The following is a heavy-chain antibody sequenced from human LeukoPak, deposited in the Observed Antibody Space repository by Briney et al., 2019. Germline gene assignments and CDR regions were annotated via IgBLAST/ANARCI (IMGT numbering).Heavy chain of an antibody. V-gene: IGHV3-74*01. CDR2: ISSAGSST. CDR3: ARGKPYYYDTNGYHNWFDP. Sequence: GGSLRLSCAASGFTFSSYWMHWLRQAPGKGLVWVSRISSAGSSTTYADSVKGRFTISRDNAKNTLYLQMSSLRAEDTAVYYCARGKPYYYDTNGYHNWFDPWGQGTLVTVSS. D-gene: IGHD3-22*01. CDR1: GFTFSSYW. J-gene: IGHJ5*02.